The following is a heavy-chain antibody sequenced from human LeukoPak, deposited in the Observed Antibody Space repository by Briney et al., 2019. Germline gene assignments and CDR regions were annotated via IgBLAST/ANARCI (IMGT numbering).Heavy chain of an antibody. CDR3: ARHIVGEQNFDY. V-gene: IGHV3-7*01. J-gene: IGHJ4*02. CDR1: GFTFGAYW. CDR2: IKDDGSAQ. Sequence: GGSLRLSCAASGFTFGAYWMSWFRQAPGKGPEWVASIKDDGSAQFYVDSLEGRFTIPRDNAKNTLYLQMDTMRVEDTAVYHCARHIVGEQNFDYWSQGTLVTVSS. D-gene: IGHD3-16*02.